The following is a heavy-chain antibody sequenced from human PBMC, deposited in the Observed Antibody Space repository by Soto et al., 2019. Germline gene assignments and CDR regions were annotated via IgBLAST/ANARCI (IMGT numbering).Heavy chain of an antibody. V-gene: IGHV1-3*01. D-gene: IGHD6-6*01. CDR3: ARRDEYDTFDI. J-gene: IGHJ3*02. CDR2: INAGNGNT. CDR1: GYTFTTYT. Sequence: ASVKVSCKASGYTFTTYTMHWVRQAPGQRLEWMGWINAGNGNTKYSQKFQGRVTITRDTSASTVYMELSSLRSEDTAVYYCARRDEYDTFDIWGRGTMVTVSS.